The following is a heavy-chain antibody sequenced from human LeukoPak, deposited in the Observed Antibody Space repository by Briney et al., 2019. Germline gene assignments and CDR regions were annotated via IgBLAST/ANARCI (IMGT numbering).Heavy chain of an antibody. Sequence: GASVKVSCTASGYTXTSYYMHWVRQAPGQGLEWMGWINPNSGDRNYAQKFQGRVTMTRDTSISTAYMELSRLRSDDTAVYYCARVYDIFGSGSHSDSWGQGTLVTVSS. CDR2: INPNSGDR. V-gene: IGHV1-2*02. D-gene: IGHD3-10*01. CDR1: GYTXTSYY. CDR3: ARVYDIFGSGSHSDS. J-gene: IGHJ4*02.